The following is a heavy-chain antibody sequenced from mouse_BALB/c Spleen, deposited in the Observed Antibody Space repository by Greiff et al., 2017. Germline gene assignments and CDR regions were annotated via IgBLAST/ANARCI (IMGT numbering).Heavy chain of an antibody. CDR2: IYPGNVNT. J-gene: IGHJ3*01. V-gene: IGHV1S56*01. Sequence: QVQLQQSGAELVKPGASVKLSCKASGYTFTSYDINWVRQRPEQGLEWIGWIYPGNVNTKYNEKFKGKATLTADKSSSTAYMQLSSLTSEDSAVYFCARSYGSSLWFAYWGQGTLVTVSA. CDR3: ARSYGSSLWFAY. CDR1: GYTFTSYD. D-gene: IGHD1-1*01.